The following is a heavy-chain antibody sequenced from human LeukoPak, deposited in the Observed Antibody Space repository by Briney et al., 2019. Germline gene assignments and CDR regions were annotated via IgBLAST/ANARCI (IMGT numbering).Heavy chain of an antibody. D-gene: IGHD3-22*01. CDR2: IYPGDSDT. J-gene: IGHJ5*02. CDR1: GSPFTSYW. Sequence: GESLKISCKGSGSPFTSYWIAWGRQMPGKGLEWMGIIYPGDSDTRYSPSFQGQVTISADKSITTADLQWSSLRASDTAMYYCARLYYYNTSGYPHNWFDPWGQGTLVTVSS. CDR3: ARLYYYNTSGYPHNWFDP. V-gene: IGHV5-51*01.